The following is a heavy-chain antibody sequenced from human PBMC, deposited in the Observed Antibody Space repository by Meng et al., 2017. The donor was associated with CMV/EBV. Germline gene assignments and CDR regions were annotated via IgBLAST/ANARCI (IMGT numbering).Heavy chain of an antibody. V-gene: IGHV2-5*02. Sequence: FSLHPSGVFVRWIRQPPPKALVWLALLYCADNKSSNPSLKGQVTLTKTTSTNPVVLKMNNMNPMDTAAYYCAHSPPDVEMATISFDYWGQGTLVTVSS. CDR1: FSLHPSGVF. J-gene: IGHJ4*02. CDR2: LYCADNK. D-gene: IGHD5-24*01. CDR3: AHSPPDVEMATISFDY.